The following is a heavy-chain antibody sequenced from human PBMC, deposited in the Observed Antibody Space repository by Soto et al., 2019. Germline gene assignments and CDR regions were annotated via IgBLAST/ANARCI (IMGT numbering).Heavy chain of an antibody. CDR2: IYSGGST. CDR3: ARDIRGWELQSFDY. CDR1: GFTVSSNY. D-gene: IGHD1-26*01. J-gene: IGHJ4*02. V-gene: IGHV3-66*01. Sequence: GGSLRLSCAASGFTVSSNYMSWVRQAPGKGLEWVSVIYSGGSTYYADSVKGRSTISRDNSKNTLYLQMNSLRAEDTAVYYCARDIRGWELQSFDYWGQGTLVTVSS.